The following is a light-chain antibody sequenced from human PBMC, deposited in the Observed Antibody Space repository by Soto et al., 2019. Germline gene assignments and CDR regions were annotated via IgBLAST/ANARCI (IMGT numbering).Light chain of an antibody. CDR1: SSDIGAYNY. V-gene: IGLV2-14*01. CDR2: DVS. J-gene: IGLJ1*01. CDR3: NSYTSSTTLFV. Sequence: QSALTQPASVSGSPGQSITISCTGTSSDIGAYNYVSWYQQLPGKAPKLIIYDVSNRPSGVSNRFSGSKSDNTASLTISGRQAEDEADYYCNSYTSSTTLFVFGTGTKLTVL.